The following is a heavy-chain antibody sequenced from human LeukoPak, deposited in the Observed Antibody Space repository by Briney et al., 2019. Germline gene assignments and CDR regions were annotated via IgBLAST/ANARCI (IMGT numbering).Heavy chain of an antibody. V-gene: IGHV1-46*01. Sequence: ASVKVSCKASGYTFTSYYMHWVRQAPGQGLEWMGIINPSGSSTSYAQKSQGRVTMTRDTSTSTVYMELSSLRSEDTAVYYCARDKGSVIVVYYFDYWGQGTLVTVSS. CDR1: GYTFTSYY. CDR2: INPSGSST. D-gene: IGHD3-22*01. CDR3: ARDKGSVIVVYYFDY. J-gene: IGHJ4*02.